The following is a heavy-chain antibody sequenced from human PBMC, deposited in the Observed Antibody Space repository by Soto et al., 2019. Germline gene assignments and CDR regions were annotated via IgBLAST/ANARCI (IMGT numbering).Heavy chain of an antibody. Sequence: SETLSLTCAVYGGSFSGYYWSWIRQPPGKGLEWIGEINHSGSTDYNPSLKSRVTISVDTSKNQFSLKLSSVTAADTAVYYCARGPRITMVRGANDYWGQGTLVTVSS. V-gene: IGHV4-34*01. J-gene: IGHJ4*02. CDR3: ARGPRITMVRGANDY. D-gene: IGHD3-10*01. CDR2: INHSGST. CDR1: GGSFSGYY.